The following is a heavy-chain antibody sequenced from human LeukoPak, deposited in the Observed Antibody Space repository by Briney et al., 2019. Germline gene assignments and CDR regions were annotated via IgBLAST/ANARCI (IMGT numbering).Heavy chain of an antibody. CDR2: IYSGGST. V-gene: IGHV3-66*01. CDR1: GFTVSSNY. CDR3: AREEREYCGGDCYGY. D-gene: IGHD2-21*01. Sequence: GGSLRLSCAASGFTVSSNYMSWVRQAPGKGLEWVSVIYSGGSTYYADSVKGRFTISRDNSKNTLYLQMNSRRAGDTAVYYCAREEREYCGGDCYGYWGQGTLVTVSS. J-gene: IGHJ4*02.